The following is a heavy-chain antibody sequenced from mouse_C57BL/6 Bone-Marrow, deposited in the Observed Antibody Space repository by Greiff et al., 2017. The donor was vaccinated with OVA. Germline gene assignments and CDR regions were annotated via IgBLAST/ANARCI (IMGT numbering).Heavy chain of an antibody. Sequence: QVQLQQSGAELARPGASVKMSCKASGYTFTSYTMHWVKQRPGQGLEWIGYINPSSGYTKYNQKFKDKATLTADKSSSTAYMQLSSLTSEDSAVYYCARADYYYGSSQSPCYAMDYWGQGTSVTVSS. D-gene: IGHD1-1*01. CDR1: GYTFTSYT. CDR2: INPSSGYT. CDR3: ARADYYYGSSQSPCYAMDY. V-gene: IGHV1-4*01. J-gene: IGHJ4*01.